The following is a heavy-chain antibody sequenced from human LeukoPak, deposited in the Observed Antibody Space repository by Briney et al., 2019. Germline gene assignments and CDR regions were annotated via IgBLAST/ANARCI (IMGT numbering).Heavy chain of an antibody. CDR1: GFTFSSYA. CDR3: PKDRTARITMIGVVINFDY. Sequence: GVSLRLSCAASGFTFSSYAMSWVRQAPGKGLEWVSAISGIGGSTYYADSVKGRFTISRDNAKNTLQLQMNSQPADDTPLYHCPKDRTARITMIGVVINFDYWGQGTLVTVSS. CDR2: ISGIGGST. J-gene: IGHJ4*02. D-gene: IGHD3-22*01. V-gene: IGHV3-23*01.